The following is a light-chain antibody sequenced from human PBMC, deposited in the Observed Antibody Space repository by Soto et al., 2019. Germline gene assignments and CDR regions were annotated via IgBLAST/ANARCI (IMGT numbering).Light chain of an antibody. CDR1: QGIDTY. V-gene: IGKV1-9*01. J-gene: IGKJ5*01. CDR2: AAS. Sequence: DIQLTQSPSFLSASVGDRVTITCRASQGIDTYLAWNQQKPGKAPKLLIYAASFLQSGVPSRFSGSGSGTEFTLTISSLQPEDFAAYYCQQLNTYPFIFGQGTRLEIK. CDR3: QQLNTYPFI.